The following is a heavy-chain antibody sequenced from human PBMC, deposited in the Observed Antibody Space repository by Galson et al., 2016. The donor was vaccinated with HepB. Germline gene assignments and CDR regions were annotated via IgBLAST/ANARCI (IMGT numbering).Heavy chain of an antibody. D-gene: IGHD6-6*01. J-gene: IGHJ6*02. V-gene: IGHV1-46*01. CDR3: ARDLSIATRPAYYYYGMDV. Sequence: SVKVSCKASGYTFTGHYLHWVRQAPGQGLEWMGIINPSGGSTSYAQKFQGRVTMTRDTSTSTVYMELSSLRSEDTAVYYCARDLSIATRPAYYYYGMDVWGQGTTVTVSS. CDR2: INPSGGST. CDR1: GYTFTGHY.